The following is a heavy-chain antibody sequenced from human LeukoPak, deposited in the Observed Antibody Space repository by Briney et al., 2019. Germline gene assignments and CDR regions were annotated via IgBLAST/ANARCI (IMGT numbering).Heavy chain of an antibody. CDR3: ARARDYSSGYGIDY. CDR2: IYFTGSA. D-gene: IGHD5-18*01. Sequence: SETLSLTCTVSGGSISSSSYYWSWIRQPPGKGLEYIGYIYFTGSAKYNPSLESRVTVSVDTSKNQFSLRLRSVTAADTAVYYCARARDYSSGYGIDYWGQGILVTVSS. V-gene: IGHV4-61*01. J-gene: IGHJ4*02. CDR1: GGSISSSSYY.